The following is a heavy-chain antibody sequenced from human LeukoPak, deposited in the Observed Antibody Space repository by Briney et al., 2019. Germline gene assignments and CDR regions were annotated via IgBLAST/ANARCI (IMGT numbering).Heavy chain of an antibody. CDR1: GFTFSSFW. J-gene: IGHJ4*02. D-gene: IGHD5-24*01. CDR3: ARERDGRFFDY. Sequence: GGSLRLSCAASGFTFSSFWMGWVRQAPGKGLEWVANINQDGSEKYLVDSVKGRFTISRDNAKNSLHLQMNTLRAEDTAVYYCARERDGRFFDYWGQGTLVTVSS. V-gene: IGHV3-7*01. CDR2: INQDGSEK.